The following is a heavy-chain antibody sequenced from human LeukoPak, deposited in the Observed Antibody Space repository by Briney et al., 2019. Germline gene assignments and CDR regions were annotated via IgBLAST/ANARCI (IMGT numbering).Heavy chain of an antibody. V-gene: IGHV3-48*04. CDR2: ISSSGSTI. CDR1: GFTFSSYS. D-gene: IGHD4-17*01. J-gene: IGHJ4*02. CDR3: ARAFDYGDPIDY. Sequence: GGSLRLSCAASGFTFSSYSMNWVRQAPGKGLEWVSYISSSGSTIYYADSVKGRFTISRDNAKNSLYLQMNSLRAEDTAVYYCARAFDYGDPIDYWGQGTLVTVSS.